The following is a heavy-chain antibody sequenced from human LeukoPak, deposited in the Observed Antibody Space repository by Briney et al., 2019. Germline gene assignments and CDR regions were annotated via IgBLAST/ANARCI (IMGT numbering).Heavy chain of an antibody. Sequence: PGGSLRLSCAASGFAFASYAMSWARQAPGKGLEWVSTISGSGDSTYYTDSVKGRFTISRDNSKNTLYLQMNSLRAEDTAIYYCAKVRSSGWKHFGYWGQGTLVTVSS. V-gene: IGHV3-23*01. CDR3: AKVRSSGWKHFGY. J-gene: IGHJ4*02. D-gene: IGHD6-19*01. CDR2: ISGSGDST. CDR1: GFAFASYA.